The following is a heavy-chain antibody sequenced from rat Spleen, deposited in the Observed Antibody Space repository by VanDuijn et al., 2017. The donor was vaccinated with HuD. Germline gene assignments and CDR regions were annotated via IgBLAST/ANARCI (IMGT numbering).Heavy chain of an antibody. CDR2: MRYDGET. Sequence: QVQLKESGPGLVQPSQTLSLTCTVSGFSLTGNDFHWIRQPPGKGLEWMGRMRYDGETYYNSTLKSRLSISRDTSRNQVFLKMNSLQTEDTAMYFCAREGPFNPFAYWGQGTLVTVSS. J-gene: IGHJ3*01. CDR3: AREGPFNPFAY. CDR1: GFSLTGND. D-gene: IGHD1-3*01. V-gene: IGHV2S30*01.